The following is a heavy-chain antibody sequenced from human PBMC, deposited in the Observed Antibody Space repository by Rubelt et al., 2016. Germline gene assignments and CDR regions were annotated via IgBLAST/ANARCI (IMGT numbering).Heavy chain of an antibody. D-gene: IGHD1/OR15-1a*01. V-gene: IGHV3-33*08. J-gene: IGHJ4*02. CDR3: ARDLGTTNYYFDY. Sequence: QVQLVESGGGVVQPGRSLRLSCAASGFTFSRYAIHWVRQAPGKGLEWVALIWYDGSKKYYADSVKGRFTISRDNSKNTLYLQGNSLRAEDTALYYCARDLGTTNYYFDYWGQGTLVTVSS. CDR2: IWYDGSKK. CDR1: GFTFSRYA.